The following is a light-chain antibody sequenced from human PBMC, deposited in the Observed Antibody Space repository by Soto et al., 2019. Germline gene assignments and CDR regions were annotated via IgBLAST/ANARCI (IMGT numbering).Light chain of an antibody. V-gene: IGKV1-5*01. CDR2: DVS. J-gene: IGKJ1*01. CDR3: QQYNGYSRT. Sequence: DVQIAQSHSSVSASVGDTVTITCRASQSIGDSLAWYQQKPGKAPYLLISDVSTLERGVPSRFSGSGSGTEFTLTISSMQPDDFATFCCQQYNGYSRTFGQGTKVDIK. CDR1: QSIGDS.